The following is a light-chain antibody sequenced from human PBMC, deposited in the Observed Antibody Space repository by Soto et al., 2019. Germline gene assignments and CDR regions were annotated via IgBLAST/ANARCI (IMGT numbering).Light chain of an antibody. CDR2: DAV. J-gene: IGKJ1*01. CDR3: HQCGPSPLT. CDR1: HSVPNDF. Sequence: EIVLTQSPATLSLSPGERATLSCRASHSVPNDFPAWYQQKPGQPPRLIIDDAVDRATGVPDRFIGSGSGTDFTLTISRLEPEDFAVYYCHQCGPSPLTFGQGTKVEIK. V-gene: IGKV3-20*01.